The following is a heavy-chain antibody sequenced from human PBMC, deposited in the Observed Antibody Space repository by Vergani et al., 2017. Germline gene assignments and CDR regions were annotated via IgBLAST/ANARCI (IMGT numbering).Heavy chain of an antibody. V-gene: IGHV4-34*01. J-gene: IGHJ4*02. D-gene: IGHD4-17*01. CDR3: ARDARLGYGDYGGVFDY. Sequence: QVQLQQWGAGLLKPSETLSLTCAVYGGSFSGYYWGWIRQPPGKGLEWIGYIYYSGSTYYNPSLKSRVTISVDTSKNQFSLKLSSVTAADTAVYYCARDARLGYGDYGGVFDYWGQGTLVTVSS. CDR2: IYYSGST. CDR1: GGSFSGYY.